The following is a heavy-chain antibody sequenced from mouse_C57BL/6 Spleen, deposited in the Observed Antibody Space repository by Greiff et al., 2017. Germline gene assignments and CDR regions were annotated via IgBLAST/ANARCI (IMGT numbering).Heavy chain of an antibody. Sequence: QVQLQQPGAELVKPGASVKMSCKASGYTFTSYWITWVKQRPGQGLEWIGDIYPGSGSTNYNEKFKSKATLTVDTSSSTAYLQLSSLTSEDSAVYYCARSRYYSNYYAMDYWGQGTSVTVSS. CDR1: GYTFTSYW. CDR2: IYPGSGST. J-gene: IGHJ4*01. D-gene: IGHD2-5*01. V-gene: IGHV1-55*01. CDR3: ARSRYYSNYYAMDY.